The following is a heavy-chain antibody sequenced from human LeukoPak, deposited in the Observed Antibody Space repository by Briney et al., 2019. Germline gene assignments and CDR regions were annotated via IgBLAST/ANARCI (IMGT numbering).Heavy chain of an antibody. CDR3: AKGYDSSDYYLDY. D-gene: IGHD3-22*01. Sequence: PGGSLRLPCAASGFSFSSYGMHWVRQAPGKGLEWVAYMRSDGSTKYYADSVKGRFTISRDNSKKTLYLQRNSLRPEDTSVYYCAKGYDSSDYYLDYWGQGTLVTVSP. V-gene: IGHV3-30*02. CDR2: MRSDGSTK. CDR1: GFSFSSYG. J-gene: IGHJ4*02.